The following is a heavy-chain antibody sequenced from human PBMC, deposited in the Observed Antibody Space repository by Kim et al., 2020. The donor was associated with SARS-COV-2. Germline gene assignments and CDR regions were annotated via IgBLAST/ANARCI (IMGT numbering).Heavy chain of an antibody. V-gene: IGHV3-15*01. Sequence: YAAPVKGRFSISRDDSKAMLYLQLNSLKTEDTAVYYCTADDPDFLPQIDYWGQGTRVTVTS. J-gene: IGHJ4*02. D-gene: IGHD3-3*01. CDR3: TADDPDFLPQIDY.